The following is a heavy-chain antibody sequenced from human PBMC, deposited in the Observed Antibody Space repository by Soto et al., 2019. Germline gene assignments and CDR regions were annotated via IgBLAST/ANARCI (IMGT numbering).Heavy chain of an antibody. CDR2: ISTTSTHI. Sequence: EVQVVESGGGLVKPGGSLRLSCAASGFTFSDYSMNWVRQGPGKGLEWVSSISTTSTHIYYADSLKGLFTISRDNVMNSLYLQMNSLRAEDTAVYYCARGTTTLQREDRLDYWGQGTLVTVSS. J-gene: IGHJ4*02. V-gene: IGHV3-21*01. D-gene: IGHD2-2*01. CDR1: GFTFSDYS. CDR3: ARGTTTLQREDRLDY.